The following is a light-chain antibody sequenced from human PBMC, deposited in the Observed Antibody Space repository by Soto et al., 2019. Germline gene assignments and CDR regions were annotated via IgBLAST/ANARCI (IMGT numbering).Light chain of an antibody. J-gene: IGKJ2*01. CDR3: QHYGSSPPTYT. CDR1: QTVSSHY. CDR2: GAS. Sequence: ETVLTQSPGTLSSSPGERATLSCRASQTVSSHYLAWYQQKPGQAPRLLIYGASRRATGIPDRFSGSGSGTDYTLTINRLEPEDFAAYYCQHYGSSPPTYTFGQGTKLEIK. V-gene: IGKV3-20*01.